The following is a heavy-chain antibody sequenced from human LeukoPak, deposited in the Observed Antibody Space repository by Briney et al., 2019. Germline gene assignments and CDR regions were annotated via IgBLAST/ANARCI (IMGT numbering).Heavy chain of an antibody. V-gene: IGHV5-51*01. CDR1: GYSFTSYW. J-gene: IGHJ4*02. D-gene: IGHD4-23*01. Sequence: GESLKISCKGSGYSFTSYWIGWVRQMPGKGLEWMGITYPGNSRTRYSSSFQGQVTISADKSITTAYLQWSSLRASDTAMYYCASFSDGKDSDFDHWGQGTQVTVSS. CDR2: TYPGNSRT. CDR3: ASFSDGKDSDFDH.